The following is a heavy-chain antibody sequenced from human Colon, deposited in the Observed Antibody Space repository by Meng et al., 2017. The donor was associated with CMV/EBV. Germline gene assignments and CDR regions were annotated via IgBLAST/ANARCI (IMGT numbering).Heavy chain of an antibody. J-gene: IGHJ4*02. Sequence: QVQLVQSGAEVKKPGASVKVSCKDSEYTFTGYYMHWVRQAPGQGLEWMGWINPNSGGTNYAQKFQGRVTMTRDTSITTAYMELSRLRSDDTAVYYCARDWYPGDRRGSFDYWGQGTLVTVSS. CDR2: INPNSGGT. V-gene: IGHV1-2*02. CDR1: EYTFTGYY. D-gene: IGHD3-22*01. CDR3: ARDWYPGDRRGSFDY.